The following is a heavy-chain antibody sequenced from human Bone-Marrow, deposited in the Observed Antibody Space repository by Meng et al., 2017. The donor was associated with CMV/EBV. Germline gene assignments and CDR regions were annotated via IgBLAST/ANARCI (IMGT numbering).Heavy chain of an antibody. CDR1: GYTFTSYY. V-gene: IGHV1-46*01. Sequence: ASVKVSCKASGYTFTSYYIHWVRQAPGQGLEWMGIINPSVASKSYAQKFQGRVTLTRDTSTNTVYMELSSLTSEDPAVYYCARVPGYDFWSGYRGMDVWGQGTTVTVSS. J-gene: IGHJ6*02. D-gene: IGHD3-3*01. CDR2: INPSVASK. CDR3: ARVPGYDFWSGYRGMDV.